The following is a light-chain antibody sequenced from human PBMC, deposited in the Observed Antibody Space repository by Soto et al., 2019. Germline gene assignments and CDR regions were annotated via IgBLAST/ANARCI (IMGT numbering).Light chain of an antibody. CDR2: AAS. Sequence: IQMTQSPSSLSASVQDRVTITCRASQSISRYLNWYQQKPGKAPKLLIYAASNLHSGVPSRFSGSGSGTDFTLTISSLQPEDFATYFCQQANSFPRTFGGGTKVDIK. CDR3: QQANSFPRT. J-gene: IGKJ4*01. CDR1: QSISRY. V-gene: IGKV1-39*01.